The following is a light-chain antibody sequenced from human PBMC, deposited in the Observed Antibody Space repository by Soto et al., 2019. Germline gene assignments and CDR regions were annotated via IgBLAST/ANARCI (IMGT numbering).Light chain of an antibody. J-gene: IGKJ2*01. Sequence: EIVLTQSPGTLSLSPGERATLSCRASQSVSSSYLAWYQQTPGQAPRLLIYGASSRATGIPDRFSGSGSGTDFTLTISRLEPEDFEVYYCHLYGSSPPRTFGQGTELEI. CDR3: HLYGSSPPRT. CDR1: QSVSSSY. CDR2: GAS. V-gene: IGKV3-20*01.